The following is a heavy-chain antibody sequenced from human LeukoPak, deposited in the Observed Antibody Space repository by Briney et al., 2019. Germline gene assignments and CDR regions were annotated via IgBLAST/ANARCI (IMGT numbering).Heavy chain of an antibody. CDR2: IKQDGSEK. D-gene: IGHD3-22*01. CDR1: GFTFSSYW. V-gene: IGHV3-7*01. J-gene: IGHJ4*02. CDR3: ARDYYDSSGYYYFDY. Sequence: GGSLRLSCAASGFTFSSYWMSWVRQAPGKGLEWVANIKQDGSEKYYVDSVKGRFTISRDNAKNSLYLQMNSLRAEDTAVYYCARDYYDSSGYYYFDYWGQGTLVTVSS.